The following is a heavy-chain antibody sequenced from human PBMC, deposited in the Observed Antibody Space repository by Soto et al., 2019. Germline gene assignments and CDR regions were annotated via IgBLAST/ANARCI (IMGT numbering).Heavy chain of an antibody. CDR1: GFTFSSYG. CDR2: IWYDGSNK. V-gene: IGHV3-33*01. CDR3: ASGSELGGY. Sequence: QVQLVESGGGVVQPGRSLRLSCAASGFTFSSYGMYWVRQAPGKGLEWVAVIWYDGSNKYYADSVKGRFTISRDNSKNTLYLQMNSLRAEDTAVYYCASGSELGGYWGQGTLVTVSS. J-gene: IGHJ4*02. D-gene: IGHD1-26*01.